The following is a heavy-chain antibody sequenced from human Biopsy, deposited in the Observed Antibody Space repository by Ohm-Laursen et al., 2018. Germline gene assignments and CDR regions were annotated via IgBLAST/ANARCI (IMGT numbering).Heavy chain of an antibody. J-gene: IGHJ1*01. CDR1: GGTFSSYG. CDR2: NIPILGTG. CDR3: ATKLTGYFHH. D-gene: IGHD3-9*01. V-gene: IGHV1-69*06. Sequence: SVKVSCKAPGGTFSSYGVNWVRQAPGHGLEWLGGNIPILGTGNYAQKFQDRVTVAADTSTSTATMELRSLRSDDTAVYYCATKLTGYFHHWGQGTLVIVSS.